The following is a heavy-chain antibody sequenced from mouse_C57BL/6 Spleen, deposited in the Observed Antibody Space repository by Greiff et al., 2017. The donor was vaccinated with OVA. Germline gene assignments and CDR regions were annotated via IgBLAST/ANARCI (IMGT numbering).Heavy chain of an antibody. CDR1: GYTFTSYW. V-gene: IGHV1-50*01. Sequence: QVQLQQPGAELVQPGASVKLSCKASGYTFTSYWMQWVKQRPGQGLEWIGEIDPSDSYTNYNQKFKGQATLTVDTSSSTAYMQLSSLTSEDSAVYHCARWGTGTGGYAMDYWGQGTSVTVSS. CDR3: ARWGTGTGGYAMDY. CDR2: IDPSDSYT. D-gene: IGHD4-1*01. J-gene: IGHJ4*01.